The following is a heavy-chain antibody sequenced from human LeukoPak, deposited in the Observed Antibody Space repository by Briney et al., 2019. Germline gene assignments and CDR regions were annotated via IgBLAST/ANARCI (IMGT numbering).Heavy chain of an antibody. CDR1: GGSFSSYY. J-gene: IGHJ4*03. Sequence: SETLSLTCAVYGGSFSSYYWSWIRQSAGKRLEWIAEINHRGDTNYNPSVKSRVTISVDTSKNQFSLKVTSLTAADTAVYYCARGPTISETGYFDYWGQGTLVTVSS. CDR3: ARGPTISETGYFDY. V-gene: IGHV4-34*01. D-gene: IGHD1-1*01. CDR2: INHRGDT.